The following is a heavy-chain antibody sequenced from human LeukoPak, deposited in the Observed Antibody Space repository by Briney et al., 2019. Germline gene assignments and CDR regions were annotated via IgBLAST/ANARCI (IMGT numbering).Heavy chain of an antibody. J-gene: IGHJ6*02. D-gene: IGHD6-6*01. V-gene: IGHV3-23*01. Sequence: GGSLRLSCAASGFTFSSYAMSWVRQAPGKGLEWVSAISGSGGSTYYADSGKGRFTISRDNSKNTLYLQMNSLRAEDTAVYYCAKEGHIAARPGGRYYYYYGMDVWGQGTTVTVSS. CDR3: AKEGHIAARPGGRYYYYYGMDV. CDR1: GFTFSSYA. CDR2: ISGSGGST.